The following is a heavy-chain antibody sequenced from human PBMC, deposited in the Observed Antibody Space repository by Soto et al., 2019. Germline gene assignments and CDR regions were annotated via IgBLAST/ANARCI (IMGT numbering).Heavy chain of an antibody. V-gene: IGHV3-21*01. CDR1: GFTFSSYS. CDR3: ARDWGSGWHYGMDV. J-gene: IGHJ6*02. Sequence: PGGSLRLSCAAPGFTFSSYSMNWVRQAPGKGLEWVSSISSSSSYIYYADSVKGRFTISRDNAKNSLYPQMNSLRAEDTAVYYCARDWGSGWHYGMDVWGQGTTVTVSS. D-gene: IGHD6-19*01. CDR2: ISSSSSYI.